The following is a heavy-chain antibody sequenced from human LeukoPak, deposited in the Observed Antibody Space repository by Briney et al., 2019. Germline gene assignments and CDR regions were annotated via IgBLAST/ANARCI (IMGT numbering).Heavy chain of an antibody. D-gene: IGHD3-22*01. CDR1: GGSFSGYY. Sequence: PSETLSLTCAVYGGSFSGYYWSWIRQPPGKGLEWVGEINHGGSTKYNPSLKSRVTISVDTSKNQFSLRLSSVTAADTAVYYCARGGNRGYMDWGQGTLVTVSS. CDR2: INHGGST. V-gene: IGHV4-34*01. J-gene: IGHJ4*02. CDR3: ARGGNRGYMD.